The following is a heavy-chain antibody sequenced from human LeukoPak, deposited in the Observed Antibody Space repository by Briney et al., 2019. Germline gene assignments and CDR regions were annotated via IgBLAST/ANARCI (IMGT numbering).Heavy chain of an antibody. CDR1: GFTFISYS. CDR3: AKDSTPNWFDP. J-gene: IGHJ5*02. Sequence: GGSLRLSCAASGFTFISYSMNWVRQAPGKGLEWVSSISSSSSYIYYADSVKGRFTISRDNSKNTLYLQMNSLRAEDTAVYYCAKDSTPNWFDPWGQGTLVTVSS. V-gene: IGHV3-21*04. CDR2: ISSSSSYI.